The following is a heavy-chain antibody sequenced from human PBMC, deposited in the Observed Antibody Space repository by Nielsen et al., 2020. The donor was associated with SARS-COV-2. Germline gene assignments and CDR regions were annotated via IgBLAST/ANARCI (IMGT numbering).Heavy chain of an antibody. CDR1: GYSFINYA. Sequence: ASVKVSCKASGYSFINYAMHWVRQAPGQGPEWMGWINTNTGNPTYAQGFTGRFVFSLDTSVSTAYLQISSLEAEDTAVYYCARDRGYCSTFSCYEREKWFDPWGQGTLVTVSS. CDR2: INTNTGNP. CDR3: ARDRGYCSTFSCYEREKWFDP. V-gene: IGHV7-4-1*02. J-gene: IGHJ5*02. D-gene: IGHD2-2*01.